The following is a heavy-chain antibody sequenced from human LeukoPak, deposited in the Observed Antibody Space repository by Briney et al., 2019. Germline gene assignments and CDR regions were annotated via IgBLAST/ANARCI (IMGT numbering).Heavy chain of an antibody. J-gene: IGHJ4*02. Sequence: GGSLRLSCAASGFTFSTYWMSWVRQAPGKGLEWVANIKQDGSEKYYVDSVKGRFTISRDNAKNSLYLQMNSLRAEDTAVYYCARALRCCSGGSCYSDYWGQGTLVTVSS. CDR2: IKQDGSEK. V-gene: IGHV3-7*01. CDR3: ARALRCCSGGSCYSDY. D-gene: IGHD2-15*01. CDR1: GFTFSTYW.